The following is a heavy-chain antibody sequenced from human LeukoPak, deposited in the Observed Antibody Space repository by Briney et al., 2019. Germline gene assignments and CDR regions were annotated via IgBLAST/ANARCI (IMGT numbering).Heavy chain of an antibody. CDR2: ISGSGGST. D-gene: IGHD3-22*01. J-gene: IGHJ4*02. CDR3: AKDPTHFRVWDDYDNTRLNY. CDR1: GFTFSSYA. Sequence: GSLRLSCAASGFTFSSYAMSWVRQAPGKGLEWVSAISGSGGSTYYADSVKGRFTISRDNSKNTLYLQMNSLRAEDTAVYYCAKDPTHFRVWDDYDNTRLNYWGQGTLVTVSS. V-gene: IGHV3-23*01.